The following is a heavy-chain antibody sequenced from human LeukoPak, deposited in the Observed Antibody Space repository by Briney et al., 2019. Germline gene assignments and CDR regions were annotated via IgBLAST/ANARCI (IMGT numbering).Heavy chain of an antibody. CDR2: INTNTGNP. V-gene: IGHV7-4-1*02. CDR3: ARDTYSSSWYWYGLDV. D-gene: IGHD6-13*01. CDR1: GYTLTSYA. J-gene: IGHJ6*02. Sequence: GASVKVSCKASGYTLTSYAMNWVRQAPRQGLEWMGWINTNTGNPTYAQGFTGRFVFSLDTSVSTAYLQISSLKAEDTAVYYCARDTYSSSWYWYGLDVWGQGTTVTVSS.